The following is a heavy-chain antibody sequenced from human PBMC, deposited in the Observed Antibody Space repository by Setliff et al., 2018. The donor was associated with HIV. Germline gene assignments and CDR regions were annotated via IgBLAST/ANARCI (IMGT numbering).Heavy chain of an antibody. CDR3: ARDDGRSLFLDY. CDR1: GFMFSNYA. V-gene: IGHV3-23*01. CDR2: IRGNGVDR. J-gene: IGHJ4*02. Sequence: GGSLRLSCAVSGFMFSNYAMNWVRQGPGRELEWVSAIRGNGVDRFYTDSVRGRFTVSRDNSKNTLYLQMSSLRADDTAIYYCARDDGRSLFLDYWGQGTLVTVSS. D-gene: IGHD1-26*01.